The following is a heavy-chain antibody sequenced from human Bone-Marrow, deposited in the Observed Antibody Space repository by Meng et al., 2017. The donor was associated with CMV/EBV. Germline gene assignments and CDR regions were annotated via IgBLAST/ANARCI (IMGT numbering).Heavy chain of an antibody. Sequence: GESLKISCAASGFTFSSYGMHWVRQAPGKGLEWVAFIRYDGSNKYYADSVKGRFTISRDNAKNSLYLQMNSLRAEDTAVYYCARDRYSSSWFDYWGQGTLVTVSS. D-gene: IGHD6-13*01. V-gene: IGHV3-30*02. J-gene: IGHJ4*02. CDR1: GFTFSSYG. CDR3: ARDRYSSSWFDY. CDR2: IRYDGSNK.